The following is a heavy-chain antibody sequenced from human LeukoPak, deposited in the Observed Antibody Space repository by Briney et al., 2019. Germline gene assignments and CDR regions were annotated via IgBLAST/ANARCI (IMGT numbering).Heavy chain of an antibody. CDR3: ARAPNDAYFDY. V-gene: IGHV4-34*01. J-gene: IGHJ4*02. CDR2: INHSGST. CDR1: GFTFSSYA. Sequence: GSLRLSCAASGFTFSSYAMSWIRQPPGKGLEWIGEINHSGSTNYNPSLKSRVTISVDTSKNQFSLKLSSVTAADTAVYYCARAPNDAYFDYWGQGTLVTVSS. D-gene: IGHD1-1*01.